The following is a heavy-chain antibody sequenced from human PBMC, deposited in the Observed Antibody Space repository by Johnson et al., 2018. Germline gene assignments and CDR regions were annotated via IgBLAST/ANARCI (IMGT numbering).Heavy chain of an antibody. V-gene: IGHV5-51*01. CDR3: ARELPAFYYGSGSDAFDS. D-gene: IGHD3-10*01. CDR2: IYPGDSDS. CDR1: GYSFTSYW. Sequence: VQLVESGAEVKKSGESLKISCKGSGYSFTSYWVAWVRQMPGKGLEWMGIIYPGDSDSRYSPSFQGQVTISADKSISTASLQWSSLKASDPAMCYCARELPAFYYGSGSDAFDSWGQGTMVTVSS. J-gene: IGHJ3*02.